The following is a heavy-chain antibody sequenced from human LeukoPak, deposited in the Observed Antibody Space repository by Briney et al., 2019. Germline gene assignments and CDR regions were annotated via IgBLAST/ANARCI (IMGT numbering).Heavy chain of an antibody. D-gene: IGHD2-8*02. CDR1: GFTFSSYS. CDR2: ISSSSSYI. Sequence: TGGSLRLSCAASGFTFSSYSMNWVRQAPGKGLEWVSSISSSSSYIYYADSVRGRSTISRDNSKSTLSLQMNSLRAEDTAIYYCATYRQVLLPFESWGQGTLVTVSS. J-gene: IGHJ4*02. CDR3: ATYRQVLLPFES. V-gene: IGHV3-21*04.